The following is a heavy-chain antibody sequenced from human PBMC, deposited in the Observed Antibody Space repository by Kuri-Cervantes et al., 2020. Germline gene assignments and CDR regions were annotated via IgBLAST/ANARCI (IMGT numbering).Heavy chain of an antibody. V-gene: IGHV3-30*04. CDR2: ISYDGSNK. J-gene: IGHJ6*02. D-gene: IGHD5-12*01. CDR3: ARAMVAAILYGMDV. Sequence: GGSLRLSCAASGFTFSSYAMHWVRQAPGKGLEWVAVISYDGSNKYYADSVKGRFTISRDNSKNTLYLQMNSLRAEDTAVYYCARAMVAAILYGMDVWGQGTTVTVSS. CDR1: GFTFSSYA.